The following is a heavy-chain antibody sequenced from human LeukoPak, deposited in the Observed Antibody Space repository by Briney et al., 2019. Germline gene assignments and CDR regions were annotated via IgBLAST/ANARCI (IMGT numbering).Heavy chain of an antibody. D-gene: IGHD3-10*01. CDR1: GGSISSSTYY. CDR2: IYYSGNT. CDR3: ARLTKNDSGSFRFGKKKRGYMDV. Sequence: SETLSLTCTVSGGSISSSTYYWGWIRQPPGKGLEWIGSIYYSGNTYYNPSLQSRVTISVDTSMNQFSLKLSSVTAADTAVYYCARLTKNDSGSFRFGKKKRGYMDVWGKGTTVTISS. J-gene: IGHJ6*03. V-gene: IGHV4-39*07.